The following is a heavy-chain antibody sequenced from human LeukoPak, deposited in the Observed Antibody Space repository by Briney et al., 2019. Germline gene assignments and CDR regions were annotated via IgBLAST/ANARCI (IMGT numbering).Heavy chain of an antibody. V-gene: IGHV4-31*03. J-gene: IGHJ3*02. CDR1: GGSISSGGYY. CDR2: IYYSGST. Sequence: PSQTLSLTCTVSGGSISSGGYYWSWIRQHPGKGLEWIGYIYYSGSTYYNPSLKSRVTISVDTSKNQFSLKLSSVTAADTAVYYCAGDRVVGTSGFAFDIWGQGTMVTVSS. CDR3: AGDRVVGTSGFAFDI. D-gene: IGHD1-26*01.